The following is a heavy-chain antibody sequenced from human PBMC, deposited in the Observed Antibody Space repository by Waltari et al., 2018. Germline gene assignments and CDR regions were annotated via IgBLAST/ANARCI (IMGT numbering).Heavy chain of an antibody. J-gene: IGHJ4*02. CDR1: GGSISSYY. CDR3: ARGQWLVQEYYFDY. V-gene: IGHV4-4*07. D-gene: IGHD6-19*01. Sequence: QVQLQESGPGLVKPSETLSLTCTVSGGSISSYYWSWIRQPPGKGLEWIGRIYTSGSTNYNPSLKSRVTMSVDTSKNQFSLKLSSVTAADTAVYYCARGQWLVQEYYFDYWGQGTLVTVSS. CDR2: IYTSGST.